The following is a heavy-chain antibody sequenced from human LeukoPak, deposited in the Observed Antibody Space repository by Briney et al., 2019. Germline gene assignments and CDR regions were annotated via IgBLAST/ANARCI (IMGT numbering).Heavy chain of an antibody. CDR2: IYPSGGST. D-gene: IGHD3-16*01. J-gene: IGHJ4*02. V-gene: IGHV1-46*01. Sequence: ASVTVSCTASGYTFTSYLIHWVRQAPGQGLQWMGIIYPSGGSTSYTQKFQGRVTMTRDTSTSTVYMELSSLRSEDTAVYYCVREEEGGTFDYWGQGTLVTVSS. CDR3: VREEEGGTFDY. CDR1: GYTFTSYL.